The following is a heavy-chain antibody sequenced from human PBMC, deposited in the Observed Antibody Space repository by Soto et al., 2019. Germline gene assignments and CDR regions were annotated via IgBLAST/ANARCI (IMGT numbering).Heavy chain of an antibody. CDR2: ISGRGDRT. J-gene: IGHJ6*02. CDR3: AREDYYYDSSPKYGMDV. D-gene: IGHD3-22*01. CDR1: GFTFSSYA. V-gene: IGHV3-23*01. Sequence: GGSLRLSCAASGFTFSSYAMSWVRQAPGKGLEWVSAISGRGDRTYYADSVKGRFTISRDNAKNSLYLQMNSLRAEDTAVYYCAREDYYYDSSPKYGMDVWGQGTTVTVSS.